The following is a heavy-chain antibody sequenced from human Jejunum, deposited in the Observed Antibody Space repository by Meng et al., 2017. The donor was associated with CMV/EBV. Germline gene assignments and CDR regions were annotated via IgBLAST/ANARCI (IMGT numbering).Heavy chain of an antibody. Sequence: ITFKTSGLTLVQPTPTLTLTCTFSGFSVNPRGVALGWIRQPPGKALECLALIYWDDDKRYSPSLKSRLTITRDSSRNQVVLTMTNMHPVDTATYFCARTGSYDNFLDSWGQGILVTVSS. CDR1: GFSVNPRGVA. CDR3: ARTGSYDNFLDS. D-gene: IGHD3-9*01. J-gene: IGHJ4*02. CDR2: IYWDDDK. V-gene: IGHV2-5*02.